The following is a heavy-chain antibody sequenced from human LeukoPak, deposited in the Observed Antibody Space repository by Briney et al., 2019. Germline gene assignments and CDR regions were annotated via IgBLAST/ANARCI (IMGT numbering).Heavy chain of an antibody. CDR2: ISYDGSNK. CDR3: ARARVYTWYFDP. J-gene: IGHJ2*01. D-gene: IGHD5/OR15-5a*01. CDR1: GFTFSSYA. V-gene: IGHV3-30*04. Sequence: PGGSLRLSCAASGFTFSSYAMHWVRQAPGKGLEWVAVISYDGSNKYYADSVKGRFTISRDNSKNTLYLQMNSLRAEDTAVYYCARARVYTWYFDPWGRGTLVTVSS.